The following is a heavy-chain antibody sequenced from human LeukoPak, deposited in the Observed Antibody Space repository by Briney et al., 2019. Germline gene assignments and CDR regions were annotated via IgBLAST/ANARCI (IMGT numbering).Heavy chain of an antibody. CDR2: IYPGDSDT. CDR3: ARNSGSYYARFDP. Sequence: GESLKISCQGSGYSFTSYWIGWVRQMPGKGLEWMGIIYPGDSDTRYSPSFQGQVTISADKSISTAYLQWSSLKASDTAMYYCARNSGSYYARFDPWGQGTLVTVSS. J-gene: IGHJ5*02. D-gene: IGHD3-10*01. CDR1: GYSFTSYW. V-gene: IGHV5-51*01.